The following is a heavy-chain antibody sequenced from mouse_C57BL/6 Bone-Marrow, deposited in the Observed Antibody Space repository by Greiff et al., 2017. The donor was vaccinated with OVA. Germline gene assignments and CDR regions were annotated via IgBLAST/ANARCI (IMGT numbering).Heavy chain of an antibody. J-gene: IGHJ2*01. CDR3: ARDDGYFFEY. CDR1: GYTFTDHY. D-gene: IGHD2-3*01. CDR2: IYPGSGNT. Sequence: VQRVESGAEVVRPGASVKLSCKASGYTFTDHYINWVKQRPGQGLEWIARIYPGSGNTYYNEKFKGKATLTAEKSSNTAYMQLSSLTSEDSAVYFCARDDGYFFEYWGQGTTLTGSS. V-gene: IGHV1-76*01.